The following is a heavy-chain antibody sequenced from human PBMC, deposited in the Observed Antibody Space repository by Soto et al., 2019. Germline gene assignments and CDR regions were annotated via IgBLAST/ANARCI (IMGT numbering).Heavy chain of an antibody. V-gene: IGHV2-5*02. CDR2: IYWDDDK. J-gene: IGHJ4*02. CDR3: AHLDFLGWSSSLAPCYFEY. CDR1: GFSLSTSEVG. Sequence: QINLKESGPTLVKPTQTLTLTCTFSGFSLSTSEVGVGWIRQPPGKALEWLALIYWDDDKRYSPSLKNRLTITNDTAKNQVVLTMANMDPVDTATYDCAHLDFLGWSSSLAPCYFEYRGQGTLVTVSS. D-gene: IGHD3-3*01.